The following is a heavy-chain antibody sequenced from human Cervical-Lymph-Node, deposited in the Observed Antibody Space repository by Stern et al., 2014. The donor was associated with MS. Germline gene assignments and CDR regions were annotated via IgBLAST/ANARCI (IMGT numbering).Heavy chain of an antibody. CDR3: AKSGGGAVDSGAVAGGLDS. Sequence: QVTLKESGPTLVKPTQTLTLTCTFSGFSLTTNGVGVAWIRQPPGKALEWLALIYWDGDKRYSPSLRSRLTITKDTSKNQVVLTMTNMDPVDTATYYCAKSGGGAVDSGAVAGGLDSWGQGTLVPVSS. J-gene: IGHJ4*02. D-gene: IGHD6-19*01. CDR2: IYWDGDK. V-gene: IGHV2-5*02. CDR1: GFSLTTNGVG.